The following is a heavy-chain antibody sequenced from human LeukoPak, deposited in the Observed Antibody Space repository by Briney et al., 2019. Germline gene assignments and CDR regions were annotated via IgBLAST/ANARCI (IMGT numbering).Heavy chain of an antibody. CDR3: ARRLQIVWYGLDA. V-gene: IGHV1-2*02. J-gene: IGHJ6*02. CDR2: VNPNSGGT. D-gene: IGHD2-21*01. CDR1: GYTFTGYY. Sequence: ASVKVSCKASGYTFTGYYIHWVRQAPGQGLEWMGWVNPNSGGTIYEEKFQGRVNMTRDTSISTAYMELTGLRSDDTAVYYCARRLQIVWYGLDAWGQGTSVTVSS.